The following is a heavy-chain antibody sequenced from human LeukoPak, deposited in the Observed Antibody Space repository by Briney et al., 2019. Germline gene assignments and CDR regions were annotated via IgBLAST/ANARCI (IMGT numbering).Heavy chain of an antibody. CDR2: IYTSGST. J-gene: IGHJ3*02. CDR1: GGSISSYY. CDR3: ARDRSSGWYWDAFDI. D-gene: IGHD6-19*01. Sequence: PTETLSLTCTVSGGSISSYYWSWIRQPAGKGLEWIGRIYTSGSTNYNPSLKSRVTMSVDTSKNQFSLKLSSVTAADTAVYYCARDRSSGWYWDAFDIWGQGTMVTVSS. V-gene: IGHV4-4*07.